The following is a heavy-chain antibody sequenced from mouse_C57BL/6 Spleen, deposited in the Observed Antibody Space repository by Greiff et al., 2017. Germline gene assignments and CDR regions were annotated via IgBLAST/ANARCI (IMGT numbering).Heavy chain of an antibody. V-gene: IGHV1-54*01. CDR2: INPGSGGT. Sequence: QVQLQQSGAELVRPGTSVKVSCKASGYAFTNYLIERVKQRPGQGLEWIGVINPGSGGTNYNEKFKGKGTLTADKSSSTAYMQLSSLTSEDSAVYFCARWAVVATDAMDYWGQGTSVTVSS. CDR3: ARWAVVATDAMDY. D-gene: IGHD1-1*01. J-gene: IGHJ4*01. CDR1: GYAFTNYL.